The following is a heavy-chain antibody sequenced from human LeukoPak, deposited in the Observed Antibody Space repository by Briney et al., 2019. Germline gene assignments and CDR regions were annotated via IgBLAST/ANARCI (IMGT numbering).Heavy chain of an antibody. J-gene: IGHJ4*02. CDR3: VRDMSMIASGGVIVNDY. V-gene: IGHV1-69*06. Sequence: SVKVSCKASGDSLSNSPISWVRQAPGQGLEWMGRLIPVFGSGNYAQKFQGRITITADKSTSTTYMELSNLRSEDTADYYCVRDMSMIASGGVIVNDYWGQGTLVVVSS. CDR2: LIPVFGSG. D-gene: IGHD3-16*02. CDR1: GDSLSNSP.